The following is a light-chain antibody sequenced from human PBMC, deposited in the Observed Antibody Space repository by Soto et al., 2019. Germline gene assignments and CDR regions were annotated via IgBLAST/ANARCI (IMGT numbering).Light chain of an antibody. Sequence: QSALTQPASVSGSPGQSITISCTGTSSDVGGYKYVSWYQQHPGKAPKLIIYDVNNRSSGVSDRFFGSKSGNTASLTISGLQAEDEADYHCGSYTSSSSSYVFGTGTKVTVL. CDR2: DVN. V-gene: IGLV2-14*03. J-gene: IGLJ1*01. CDR3: GSYTSSSSSYV. CDR1: SSDVGGYKY.